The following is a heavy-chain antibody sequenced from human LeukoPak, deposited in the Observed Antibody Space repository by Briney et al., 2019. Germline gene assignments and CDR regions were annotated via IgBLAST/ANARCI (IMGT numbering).Heavy chain of an antibody. J-gene: IGHJ4*02. CDR3: ATRRTLYSYGEIDY. V-gene: IGHV1-69*01. CDR2: IIPIFGTA. D-gene: IGHD5-18*01. Sequence: SVKVSCKASGGTFSSYAISWVRQAPGQGLEWMGGIIPIFGTANYAQKFQGRVTITADESTSTAYMELSSLRSEGTAVYYCATRRTLYSYGEIDYWGQGTLVTVSS. CDR1: GGTFSSYA.